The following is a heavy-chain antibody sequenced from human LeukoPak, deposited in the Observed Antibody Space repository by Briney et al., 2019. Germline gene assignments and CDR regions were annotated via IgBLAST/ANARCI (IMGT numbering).Heavy chain of an antibody. CDR2: IKQDGSER. V-gene: IGHV3-7*01. CDR1: GFTFSSYY. Sequence: GGSLRLSCAASGFTFSSYYMSWVRQAPGKGLEWVANIKQDGSERNYVDSVKGRFTISRDNAKDSLYLQMNSLRADDTAVYYCARQTGRVAVLDWGQGTLVTVSS. J-gene: IGHJ4*02. CDR3: ARQTGRVAVLD. D-gene: IGHD6-19*01.